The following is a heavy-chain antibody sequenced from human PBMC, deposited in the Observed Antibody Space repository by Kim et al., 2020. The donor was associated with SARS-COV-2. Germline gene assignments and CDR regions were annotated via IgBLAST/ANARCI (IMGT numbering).Heavy chain of an antibody. Sequence: ASVKVSCKASGYTFTSYGISWVRQAPGQGLEWMGWISAYNGNTNYAQKLQGRVTMTTDTSTSTAYMELRSLRSDDTAVYYCARLGGYYDSSGYDAFDIWGQGTMVTVSS. J-gene: IGHJ3*02. D-gene: IGHD3-22*01. CDR1: GYTFTSYG. CDR2: ISAYNGNT. V-gene: IGHV1-18*01. CDR3: ARLGGYYDSSGYDAFDI.